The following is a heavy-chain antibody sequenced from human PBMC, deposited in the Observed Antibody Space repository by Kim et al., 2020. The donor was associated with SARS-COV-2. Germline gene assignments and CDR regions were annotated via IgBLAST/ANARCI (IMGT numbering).Heavy chain of an antibody. J-gene: IGHJ6*02. Sequence: SETLSLTCTVSGGSISSSSYYWGWIRQPPGKGLEWIGSIYYSGSTYYNPSLKSRVTISVDTSKNQFSLKLSSVTAADTAVYYCARRGVAFVNDYGDSGHGMDVWGQGTTVTVSS. CDR3: ARRGVAFVNDYGDSGHGMDV. V-gene: IGHV4-39*01. D-gene: IGHD4-17*01. CDR2: IYYSGST. CDR1: GGSISSSSYY.